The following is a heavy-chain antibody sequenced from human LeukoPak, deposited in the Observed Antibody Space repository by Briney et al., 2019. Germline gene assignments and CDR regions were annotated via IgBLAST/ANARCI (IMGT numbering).Heavy chain of an antibody. Sequence: GGSLRPSCAASGFTFSDYYMSWIRQAPGRGLEWISYISSSGSTIYYADSVKGRFTISRDNAKNSLYLQMNSLRAEDTAVYYCATSMIYGDLDYWGQGTLVTVSS. CDR2: ISSSGSTI. V-gene: IGHV3-11*01. J-gene: IGHJ4*02. CDR3: ATSMIYGDLDY. CDR1: GFTFSDYY. D-gene: IGHD4-17*01.